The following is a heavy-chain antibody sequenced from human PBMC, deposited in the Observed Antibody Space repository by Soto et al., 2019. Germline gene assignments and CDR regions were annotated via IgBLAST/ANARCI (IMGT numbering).Heavy chain of an antibody. J-gene: IGHJ5*02. CDR1: GGSISSSSYY. CDR2: IYYSGST. Sequence: SETLSLTCTVSGGSISSSSYYWGWIRQPPGKGLEWIGSIYYSGSTYYNPSLKSRVTISVDTSKNQFSLKLSSVTAADTAVYYCARAWDPDFWSGYYISSGWFDPWGQGTLVTVSS. V-gene: IGHV4-39*01. D-gene: IGHD3-3*01. CDR3: ARAWDPDFWSGYYISSGWFDP.